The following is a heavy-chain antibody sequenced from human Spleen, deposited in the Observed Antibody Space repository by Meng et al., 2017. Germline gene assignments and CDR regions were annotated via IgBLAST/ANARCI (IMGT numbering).Heavy chain of an antibody. J-gene: IGHJ4*02. V-gene: IGHV3-23*01. Sequence: EVRLLESGGGLVQPGGSLRLFCAASGFTFSTVGMNWVRQAPGKGLEWVSTISSTGGATYYADSVKGRLTISRDNSKNTLYLQMNSLRAEDTAVYYCVPRTTYFDSWGLGTLVTVSS. D-gene: IGHD4-11*01. CDR1: GFTFSTVG. CDR3: VPRTTYFDS. CDR2: ISSTGGAT.